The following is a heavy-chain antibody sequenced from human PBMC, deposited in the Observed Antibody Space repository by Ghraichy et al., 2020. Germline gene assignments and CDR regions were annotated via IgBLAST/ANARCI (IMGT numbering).Heavy chain of an antibody. D-gene: IGHD7-27*01. CDR3: ARDLANWGFAGRTPLFDY. CDR2: ISHDGSNK. V-gene: IGHV3-30*04. J-gene: IGHJ4*02. CDR1: GFTFSSYS. Sequence: GGSLRLSCAASGFTFSSYSMHWVRQAPGKGLEWVAVISHDGSNKYYADSVKGRFTISRDNSKNTLYLQMNSLSAEDTAVYYCARDLANWGFAGRTPLFDYCGQGPPATVSS.